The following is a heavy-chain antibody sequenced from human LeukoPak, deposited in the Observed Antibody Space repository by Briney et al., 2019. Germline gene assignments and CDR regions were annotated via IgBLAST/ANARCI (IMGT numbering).Heavy chain of an antibody. J-gene: IGHJ6*02. CDR2: ISWNSGSI. CDR3: AKGFSSGSLYYYYYGMDV. D-gene: IGHD1-26*01. Sequence: GGSLRLPCAASGFTFDDFAMHWVRQAPGKGLEWVSGISWNSGSIGYADSVKGRFTISRDNAKNSLYLQMNSLRAEDTALYYCAKGFSSGSLYYYYYGMDVWGQGTTVTVSS. V-gene: IGHV3-9*01. CDR1: GFTFDDFA.